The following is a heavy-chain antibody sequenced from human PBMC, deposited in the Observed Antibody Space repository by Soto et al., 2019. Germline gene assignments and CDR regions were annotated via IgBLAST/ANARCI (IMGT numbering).Heavy chain of an antibody. D-gene: IGHD1-26*01. J-gene: IGHJ5*02. CDR2: HYSGGST. CDR3: ARHRYPRGTVGATSALAP. CDR1: GFSVSSNY. Sequence: PGGSLRLSCAISGFSVSSNYLSWVRQAPGKGLEWVSVHYSGGSTYYADSVQGRFTISRDKSNNTLSLQMRRVRAEDTAVYFCARHRYPRGTVGATSALAPWGQGTKVTV. V-gene: IGHV3-53*01.